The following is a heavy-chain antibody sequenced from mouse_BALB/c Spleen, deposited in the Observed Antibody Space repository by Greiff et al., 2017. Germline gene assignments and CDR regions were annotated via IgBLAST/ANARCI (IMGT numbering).Heavy chain of an antibody. CDR2: ISYDGSN. Sequence: DVKLQESGPGLVKPSQSLSLTCSVTGYSITSGYYWNWIRQFPGNKLEWMGYISYDGSNNYNPSLKNRISITRDTSKNQFFLKLNSVTTEDTATYYCARGGYDYAHFDYWGQGTTLTVSS. CDR3: ARGGYDYAHFDY. V-gene: IGHV3-6*02. CDR1: GYSITSGYY. J-gene: IGHJ2*01. D-gene: IGHD2-4*01.